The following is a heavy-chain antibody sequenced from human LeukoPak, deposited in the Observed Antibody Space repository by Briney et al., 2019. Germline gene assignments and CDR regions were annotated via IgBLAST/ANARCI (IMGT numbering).Heavy chain of an antibody. J-gene: IGHJ3*02. CDR2: ISAYNGNT. Sequence: ASVKVSCKASGYTFTSYGISWVRQAPGQGLEWMGWISAYNGNTNYAQKLQGRVTMTTDTSTSTAYMELRSLRSDDTAVYYCARVGGEYSSGWYTKGDAFDIWGQGTMVTVSS. V-gene: IGHV1-18*01. CDR1: GYTFTSYG. CDR3: ARVGGEYSSGWYTKGDAFDI. D-gene: IGHD6-19*01.